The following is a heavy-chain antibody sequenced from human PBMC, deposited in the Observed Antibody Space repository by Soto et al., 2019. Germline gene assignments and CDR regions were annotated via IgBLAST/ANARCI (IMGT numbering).Heavy chain of an antibody. V-gene: IGHV3-53*01. Sequence: ESGGGLIQPGGSLRLSCAASGFTVSSNYMSWVRQAPGKGLEWVSVIYSGGSTYYADSVKGRFTISRDNSKNTLYLQMNSLRAEDTAVYYCARVAGGYSGYGDYWGQGTLVTVSS. D-gene: IGHD5-12*01. J-gene: IGHJ4*02. CDR3: ARVAGGYSGYGDY. CDR1: GFTVSSNY. CDR2: IYSGGST.